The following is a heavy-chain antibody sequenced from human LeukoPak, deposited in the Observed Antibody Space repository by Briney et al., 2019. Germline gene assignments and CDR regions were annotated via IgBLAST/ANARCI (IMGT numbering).Heavy chain of an antibody. V-gene: IGHV3-9*01. CDR1: GFTFDDYA. CDR3: AKDRYDLLTAYYASWFDP. D-gene: IGHD3-9*01. CDR2: ISWNSGSI. Sequence: GGSLRLSCAASGFTFDDYAMHWVRQAPGKGLEWVSGISWNSGSIGYADSVKGRFTISRDNAKNSLYLQMNSLRAEDTALYYCAKDRYDLLTAYYASWFDPWGQGTLVTVSS. J-gene: IGHJ5*02.